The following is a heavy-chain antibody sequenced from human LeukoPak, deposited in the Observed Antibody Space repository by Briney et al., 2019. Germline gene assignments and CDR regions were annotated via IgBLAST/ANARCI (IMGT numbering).Heavy chain of an antibody. V-gene: IGHV4-4*02. CDR3: ARVWCSGGSCYSPYFDY. CDR1: GDSISSIKW. J-gene: IGHJ4*02. D-gene: IGHD2-15*01. CDR2: IYHSGST. Sequence: SGTLSLTCDVSGDSISSIKWWSWVRQPPGKGPEWIGEIYHSGSTNYNPSLKSRVTISVDKSKNQFSLKLSSVTAADTAVYYCARVWCSGGSCYSPYFDYWGQGTLVTVSP.